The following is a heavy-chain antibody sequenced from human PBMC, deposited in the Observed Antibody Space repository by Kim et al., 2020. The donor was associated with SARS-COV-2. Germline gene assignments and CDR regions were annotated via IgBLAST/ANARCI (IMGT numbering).Heavy chain of an antibody. D-gene: IGHD6-13*01. V-gene: IGHV1-69*13. Sequence: SVKVSCKASGGTFSSYAISWVRQAPGQGLEWMGGIIPIFGTANYAQKFQGRVTITADESTSTAYMELGSLRSEDTAVYYCARGGDSSSWYDAFDIWGQGTMVTVSS. J-gene: IGHJ3*02. CDR3: ARGGDSSSWYDAFDI. CDR1: GGTFSSYA. CDR2: IIPIFGTA.